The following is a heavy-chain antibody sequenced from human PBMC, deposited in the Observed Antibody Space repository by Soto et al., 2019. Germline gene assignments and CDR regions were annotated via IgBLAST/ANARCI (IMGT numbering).Heavy chain of an antibody. CDR2: INPGDGRT. V-gene: IGHV1-46*01. J-gene: IGHJ4*02. Sequence: EASVKVSCKASGYTFTNYYIHWVRQAPGQGPEWMGIINPGDGRTTYTQKFQGRVTMIRDTSTSTVYMELSSLRSEDTAVYYCARVSGSYWPFGYWGQGTLVTVSS. D-gene: IGHD1-26*01. CDR1: GYTFTNYY. CDR3: ARVSGSYWPFGY.